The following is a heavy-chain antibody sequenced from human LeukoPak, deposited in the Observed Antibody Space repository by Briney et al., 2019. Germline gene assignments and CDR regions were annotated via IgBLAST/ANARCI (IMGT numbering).Heavy chain of an antibody. CDR2: IYYSGST. J-gene: IGHJ3*02. V-gene: IGHV4-59*01. CDR3: ARGGPFTMIVTDAFDI. CDR1: GGSISSYY. Sequence: SETLSLTCTVSGGSISSYYWSWIRQPPGKGLEWIGYIYYSGSTNYNPSLKSRVTISVDTSKNQFSLKLSSVTAVDTAVYYCARGGPFTMIVTDAFDIWGQGTMVTVSS. D-gene: IGHD3-22*01.